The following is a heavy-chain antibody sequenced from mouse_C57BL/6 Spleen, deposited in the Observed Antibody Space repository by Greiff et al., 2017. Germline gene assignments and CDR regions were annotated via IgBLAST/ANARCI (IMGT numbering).Heavy chain of an antibody. D-gene: IGHD2-1*01. Sequence: EVNVVESGGGLVKPGGSLKLSCAASGFTFSSYAMSWVRQTPEKRLEWVATISDGGSYTYYPDNVKGRFTISRDNAKNNLYLQMSHLKSEDTAMYYCAREGNYVLYYFDYWGQGTTLTVSS. CDR2: ISDGGSYT. J-gene: IGHJ2*01. V-gene: IGHV5-4*01. CDR1: GFTFSSYA. CDR3: AREGNYVLYYFDY.